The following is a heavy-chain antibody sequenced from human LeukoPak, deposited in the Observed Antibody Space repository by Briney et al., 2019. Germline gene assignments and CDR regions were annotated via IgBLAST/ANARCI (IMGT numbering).Heavy chain of an antibody. CDR2: INTDGSGT. D-gene: IGHD6-19*01. J-gene: IGHJ5*01. CDR3: ARPYSSRLYWFDS. CDR1: GFTFSSYW. Sequence: PGGSLRLSCAASGFTFSSYWMFWVRQAPGKGLVWVSRINTDGSGTNYADSVKGRFTISRDNAKNTVYLQMNSLRAEDTAVYYCARPYSSRLYWFDSWGQGTLVTVSS. V-gene: IGHV3-74*01.